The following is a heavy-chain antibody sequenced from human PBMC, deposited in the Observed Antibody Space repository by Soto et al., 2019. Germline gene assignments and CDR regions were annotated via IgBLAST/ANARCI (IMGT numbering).Heavy chain of an antibody. CDR1: GFTFSNFG. J-gene: IGHJ6*02. D-gene: IGHD4-4*01. V-gene: IGHV3-30*18. Sequence: GGSLRLSCAASGFTFSNFGMHWVRQAPGKGLEWVAAILYDGSNTYYADSVKGRFTISRDNSKNTLYLEMNSLRPEDTAVYHCAKSRHGYSFYYAYGLDVWGQGTTVTGSS. CDR2: ILYDGSNT. CDR3: AKSRHGYSFYYAYGLDV.